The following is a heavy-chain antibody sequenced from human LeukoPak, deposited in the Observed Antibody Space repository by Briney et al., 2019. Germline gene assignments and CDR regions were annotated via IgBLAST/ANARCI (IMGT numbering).Heavy chain of an antibody. CDR2: ISSSSSYI. Sequence: GGSLRLSCAASGFTFSSYAMTWVRQAPGKGLEWVSSISSSSSYIYYADSVKGRFTISRDNAKNSLYLQMNSLRAEDTAVYYCASRDWNYWGQGTLVTVSS. V-gene: IGHV3-21*01. J-gene: IGHJ4*02. D-gene: IGHD2-21*01. CDR1: GFTFSSYA. CDR3: ASRDWNY.